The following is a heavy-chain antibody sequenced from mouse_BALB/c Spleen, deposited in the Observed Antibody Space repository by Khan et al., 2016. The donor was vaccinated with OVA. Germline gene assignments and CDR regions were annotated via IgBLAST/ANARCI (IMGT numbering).Heavy chain of an antibody. Sequence: VQLKESGAEVVKPGASVKLSCSASDFNIRDTYIHWVKQRPEQGLEWIGRIDPPNDDSKYGPKFQDKATLTADTSSNTAYLQLSSLTSEDNAVYSCANLYGNPFAYWGQGTLVSVSA. D-gene: IGHD2-1*01. CDR3: ANLYGNPFAY. J-gene: IGHJ3*01. CDR2: IDPPNDDS. CDR1: DFNIRDTY. V-gene: IGHV14-3*02.